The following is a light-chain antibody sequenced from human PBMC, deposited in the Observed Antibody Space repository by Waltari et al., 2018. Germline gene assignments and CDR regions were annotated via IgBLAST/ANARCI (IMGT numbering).Light chain of an antibody. Sequence: DIQMTQSPSSLSASVGDRVTITCRASQDIRNELDWYQQKPGKAPQRLIYDASTLLSGVPSRFSGGGSGTEFTLTISSLQPEDFATYYCQESYSFTRTFGQGTKVEIK. CDR1: QDIRNE. V-gene: IGKV1-17*01. J-gene: IGKJ1*01. CDR3: QESYSFTRT. CDR2: DAS.